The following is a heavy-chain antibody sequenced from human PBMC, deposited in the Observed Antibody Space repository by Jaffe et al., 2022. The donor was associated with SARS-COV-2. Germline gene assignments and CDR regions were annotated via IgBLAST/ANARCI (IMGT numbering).Heavy chain of an antibody. CDR3: ARDIVAGAVAGSDAFDI. CDR1: GGTFSSYA. V-gene: IGHV1-69*01. CDR2: FIPIFGTA. Sequence: QVQLVQSGAEVKKPGSSVKVSCKASGGTFSSYAISWVRQAPGQGLEWMGGFIPIFGTANYAQTFQGRVAITADESTSTAYMELSSLRSEDTAVYYCARDIVAGAVAGSDAFDIWGQGTMVTVSS. D-gene: IGHD6-19*01. J-gene: IGHJ3*02.